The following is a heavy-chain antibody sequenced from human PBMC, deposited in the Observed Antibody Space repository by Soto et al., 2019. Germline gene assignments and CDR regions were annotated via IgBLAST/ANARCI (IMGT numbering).Heavy chain of an antibody. Sequence: GGSLRLCCAASGFTVSSNYMSWVRQAPGKGLEWVSVIYSGGSTYYADSVKGRFTISRDNSKNTLYLQMNSLRAEDTAVYYCARGRQWLADYWGQGTLVTVSS. J-gene: IGHJ4*02. CDR3: ARGRQWLADY. D-gene: IGHD6-19*01. V-gene: IGHV3-53*01. CDR1: GFTVSSNY. CDR2: IYSGGST.